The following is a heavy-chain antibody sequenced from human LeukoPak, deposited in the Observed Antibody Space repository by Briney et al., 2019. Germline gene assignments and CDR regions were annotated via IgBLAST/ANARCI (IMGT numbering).Heavy chain of an antibody. CDR3: AKAAAAQWLDPWYFAL. D-gene: IGHD6-19*01. Sequence: SGGSLRLSCAASGFTFSSYGMHRVRQAPGKGLEWVAVISYDGSNKYYADSVKGRFTISRDNSKNTLYLQMNSLRAEDTAVYYCAKAAAAQWLDPWYFALWGRGTLVTVSS. CDR1: GFTFSSYG. CDR2: ISYDGSNK. V-gene: IGHV3-30*18. J-gene: IGHJ2*01.